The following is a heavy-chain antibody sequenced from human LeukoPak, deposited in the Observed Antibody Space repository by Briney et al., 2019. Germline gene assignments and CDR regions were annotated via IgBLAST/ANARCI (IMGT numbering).Heavy chain of an antibody. V-gene: IGHV4-61*05. CDR1: GGSISSSTYY. CDR3: ARIDVGMATIQ. J-gene: IGHJ4*02. CDR2: IHYSGST. Sequence: SETLSLTCTVSGGSISSSTYYWGWIRQPPGKGLEWIGTIHYSGSTNYNPSLKSRVTISVDTSKDQFSLKLSSVTAADTAVYYCARIDVGMATIQWGQGTLVTVSS. D-gene: IGHD5-24*01.